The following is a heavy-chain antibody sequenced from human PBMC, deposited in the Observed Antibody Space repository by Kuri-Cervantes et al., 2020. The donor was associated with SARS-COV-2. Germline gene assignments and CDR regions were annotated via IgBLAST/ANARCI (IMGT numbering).Heavy chain of an antibody. V-gene: IGHV3-7*03. CDR2: IKQDGSEK. J-gene: IGHJ3*02. CDR1: GFTFSSYW. CDR3: AKDYWRSTSCNAFDI. Sequence: GESLKISCAASGFTFSSYWMSWVRQAPGKGLEWVANIKQDGSEKYYVDSVKGRFTISRDNSKNTLYLQMNSLRAEDTAVYYCAKDYWRSTSCNAFDIWGQGTMVTVSS. D-gene: IGHD2-2*01.